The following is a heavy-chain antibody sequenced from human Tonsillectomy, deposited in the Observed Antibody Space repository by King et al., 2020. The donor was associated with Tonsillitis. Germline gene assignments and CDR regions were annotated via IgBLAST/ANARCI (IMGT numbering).Heavy chain of an antibody. CDR1: GGSISRYS. CDR3: ARGDYDILTGYPAENFHL. V-gene: IGHV4-4*07. CDR2: MYTSGST. Sequence: QVPLQESGPGLVKPSETLSLTCTVSGGSISRYSWSWIRQPAGKGLEWIGRMYTSGSTTYNPSLKSRVTMSADTSKNQFSMRLSSVTAADTAVYYCARGDYDILTGYPAENFHLWGQGTLVTVSS. J-gene: IGHJ1*01. D-gene: IGHD3-9*01.